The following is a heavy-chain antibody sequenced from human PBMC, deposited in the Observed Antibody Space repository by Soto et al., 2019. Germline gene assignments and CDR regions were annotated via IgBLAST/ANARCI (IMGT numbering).Heavy chain of an antibody. D-gene: IGHD4-17*01. Sequence: GESLKISCQASGYTFTIYWIGWVRQMPGKGLEWMGIIYPSDSDTRYSPSFQGQVTISADQSINTAYLQWDSLKASDTAIYYCARPANTVADHFDLWGQGTPVTVSS. CDR3: ARPANTVADHFDL. J-gene: IGHJ4*02. V-gene: IGHV5-51*01. CDR1: GYTFTIYW. CDR2: IYPSDSDT.